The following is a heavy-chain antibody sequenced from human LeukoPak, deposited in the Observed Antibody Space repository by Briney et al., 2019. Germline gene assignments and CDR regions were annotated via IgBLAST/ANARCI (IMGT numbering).Heavy chain of an antibody. J-gene: IGHJ4*02. CDR3: ATSRGWYYDSSGALDY. V-gene: IGHV3-23*01. D-gene: IGHD3-22*01. CDR1: GFTFSSYA. CDR2: ISGSGGST. Sequence: GGSLRLSCAASGFTFSSYAMSWVRQAPGKGLEWVSAISGSGGSTYYADSVKGRFTISRDNSKNTLYLQMNSLRAEDTAVYYCATSRGWYYDSSGALDYWGQGTLVTVSS.